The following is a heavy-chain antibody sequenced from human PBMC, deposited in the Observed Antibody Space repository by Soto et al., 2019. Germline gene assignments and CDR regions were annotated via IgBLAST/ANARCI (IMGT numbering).Heavy chain of an antibody. CDR3: ARVRYCSSTSCYGVFDY. D-gene: IGHD2-2*01. CDR1: GYTFTSYG. J-gene: IGHJ4*02. V-gene: IGHV1-18*01. Sequence: GASVKVSCKASGYTFTSYGISWVRQAPGQGLEWMGWISAYNGNTNYAQKLQGRVTMTTDTSTSTAYMELRSLRSDDTAVYYCARVRYCSSTSCYGVFDYWGQGILVTVSS. CDR2: ISAYNGNT.